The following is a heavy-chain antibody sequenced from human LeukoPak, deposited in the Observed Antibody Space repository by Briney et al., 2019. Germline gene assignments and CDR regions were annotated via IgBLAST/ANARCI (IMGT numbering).Heavy chain of an antibody. CDR3: AGYFWSGYNWFDP. D-gene: IGHD3-3*01. V-gene: IGHV4-59*11. J-gene: IGHJ5*02. CDR2: TYYSGST. CDR1: GGSISSHY. Sequence: SETLSLTCTVSGGSISSHYWSWIRQPPGKGLEWIGYTYYSGSTNYNPSLKSRVTISVDTSKNRFSLKLSSVTAADTAVYYCAGYFWSGYNWFDPWGQGTLVTVSS.